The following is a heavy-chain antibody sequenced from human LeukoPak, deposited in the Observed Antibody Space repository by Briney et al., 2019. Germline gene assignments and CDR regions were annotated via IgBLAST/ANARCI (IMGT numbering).Heavy chain of an antibody. D-gene: IGHD3-22*01. CDR2: IYSGGST. Sequence: GGSLRLSCAASGFTVSSNYMSWVRQAPGKGLEWVSVIYSGGSTYYADSVKGRFTISRDNSKNTLYLQMNSLRAEDTAVYYCARDGPDYYDSSGYYYVRYFQHWGQGTLVTVSS. CDR1: GFTVSSNY. CDR3: ARDGPDYYDSSGYYYVRYFQH. V-gene: IGHV3-66*01. J-gene: IGHJ1*01.